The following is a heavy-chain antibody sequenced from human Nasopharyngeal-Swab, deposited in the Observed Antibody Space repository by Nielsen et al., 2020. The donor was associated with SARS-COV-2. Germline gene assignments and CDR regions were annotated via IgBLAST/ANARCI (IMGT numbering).Heavy chain of an antibody. J-gene: IGHJ4*02. D-gene: IGHD1-26*01. CDR2: ISSSSSTS. V-gene: IGHV3-48*02. CDR3: ARDVAIVGATLEN. CDR1: EFTMSRNG. Sequence: GASLKISCAASEFTMSRNGMHWVRQAPGKGLEWVAYISSSSSTSYYADSVKGRFTISRDNPKNSLYLQMNSLRDEDTALYYCARDVAIVGATLENWGQGTLVTVSS.